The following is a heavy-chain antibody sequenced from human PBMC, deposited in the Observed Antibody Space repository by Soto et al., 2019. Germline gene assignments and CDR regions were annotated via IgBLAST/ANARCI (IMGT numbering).Heavy chain of an antibody. CDR2: IWYDGSNK. V-gene: IGHV3-33*01. CDR1: GFTFSSYG. CDR3: ARERSGGSPNAFDI. D-gene: IGHD2-15*01. Sequence: GGSLRLSCAASGFTFSSYGMHWVRQAPGKGLEWVAVIWYDGSNKYYADSVKGRFTISRDNSKNTLYLQMNSLRAEDTAVYYCARERSGGSPNAFDIWGQGTMVTVSS. J-gene: IGHJ3*02.